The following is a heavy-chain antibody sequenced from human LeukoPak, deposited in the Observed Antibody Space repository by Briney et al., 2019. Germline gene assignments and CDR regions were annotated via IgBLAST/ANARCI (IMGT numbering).Heavy chain of an antibody. D-gene: IGHD6-13*01. CDR2: ISSSSSYI. V-gene: IGHV3-21*01. CDR3: ARDTSSSWYGLCLDP. CDR1: GFTFSSYS. J-gene: IGHJ5*02. Sequence: GGSLRLSCAASGFTFSSYSMNWVRQAPGKGLEWVSSISSSSSYIYYADSVKGRFTISRDNAKNSLYLQMNSLRAEDTAVYYCARDTSSSWYGLCLDPWGQGTLVTVSS.